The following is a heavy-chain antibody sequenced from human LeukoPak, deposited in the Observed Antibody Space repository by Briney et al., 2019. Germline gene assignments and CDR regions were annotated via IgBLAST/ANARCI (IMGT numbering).Heavy chain of an antibody. CDR1: GFTFSGYS. CDR3: AGTLLRFYNMDV. Sequence: GGSLRLSCAASGFTFSGYSMNWVRQAPGKGLEWVSYISSSSSIIYYADSVKGRFTISRDNAKNSLYLQMNSLRAEDTAVYYCAGTLLRFYNMDVWGKGTTVTVSS. D-gene: IGHD3-3*01. J-gene: IGHJ6*03. CDR2: ISSSSSII. V-gene: IGHV3-48*04.